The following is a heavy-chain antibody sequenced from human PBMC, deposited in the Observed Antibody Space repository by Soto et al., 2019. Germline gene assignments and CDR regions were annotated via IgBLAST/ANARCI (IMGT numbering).Heavy chain of an antibody. J-gene: IGHJ4*02. CDR2: ISYDGRVK. V-gene: IGHV3-30*04. D-gene: IGHD1-26*01. Sequence: GGSLRLSCAASGFTFSDYPMHWVRQAPGKGLEWVAVISYDGRVKYYVDSVKGRFTISRDDSKNTLYLQMNSLRVDDTAVYYCARDFIVGAPDYFDYWGQGTLVTVSS. CDR3: ARDFIVGAPDYFDY. CDR1: GFTFSDYP.